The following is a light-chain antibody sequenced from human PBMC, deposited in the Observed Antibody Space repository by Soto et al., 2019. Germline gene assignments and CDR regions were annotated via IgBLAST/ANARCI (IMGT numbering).Light chain of an antibody. CDR1: QFVSSNS. CDR2: DAS. J-gene: IGKJ1*01. CDR3: QQYAGSPRT. V-gene: IGKV3-20*01. Sequence: EILLTQSPGPLSLSPGERATLSCRAGQFVSSNSLAWYQQKRGQAPRLLIHDASSRATGIPDRFSGSGSGTDFTLTISRLEPEDFAVYYCQQYAGSPRTFGQGTKGDIK.